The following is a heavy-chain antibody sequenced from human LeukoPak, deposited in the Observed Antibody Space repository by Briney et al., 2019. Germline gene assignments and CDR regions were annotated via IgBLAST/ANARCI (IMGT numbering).Heavy chain of an antibody. CDR3: AAVRRNYYDSSGYYQGHEY. J-gene: IGHJ4*02. D-gene: IGHD3-22*01. CDR2: IVVGSGNT. Sequence: GASVKVSCKASGFTFTSSAMQWVRQARGQRLEWIGWIVVGSGNTNYAQKFQERVTITRDMSTSTAYMELSSLRSEDTAVYYCAAVRRNYYDSSGYYQGHEYWGQGTLVTVSS. V-gene: IGHV1-58*02. CDR1: GFTFTSSA.